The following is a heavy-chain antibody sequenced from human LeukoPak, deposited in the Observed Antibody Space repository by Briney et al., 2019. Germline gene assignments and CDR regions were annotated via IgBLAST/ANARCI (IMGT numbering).Heavy chain of an antibody. J-gene: IGHJ4*02. CDR3: ARDSGSSWREGLNY. CDR2: ISSSSDYI. V-gene: IGHV3-21*01. CDR1: TFTFSSDS. Sequence: WGSLRRSCAGSTFTFSSDSRNWVRQGPGKGRVGGSYISSSSDYIYYTDSGKGPFTISRDNAKNSLYLQMNSLAVEDSAVYYCARDSGSSWREGLNYWGQGTMVTVCS. D-gene: IGHD6-13*01.